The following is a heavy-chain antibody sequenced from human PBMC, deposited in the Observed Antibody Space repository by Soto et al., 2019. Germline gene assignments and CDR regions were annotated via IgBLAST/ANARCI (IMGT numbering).Heavy chain of an antibody. D-gene: IGHD2-8*02. CDR2: INHSGST. CDR3: ARGGGVYYFDY. Sequence: PSETLSLTCAVYGGSFSGYYWTWIRQPPGTGLEWIGEINHSGSTNYNPSLKSRVTISVDTSKNQFSLKLSSVTAADTAVYYCARGGGVYYFDYWGQGTLVTVPQ. J-gene: IGHJ4*02. V-gene: IGHV4-34*01. CDR1: GGSFSGYY.